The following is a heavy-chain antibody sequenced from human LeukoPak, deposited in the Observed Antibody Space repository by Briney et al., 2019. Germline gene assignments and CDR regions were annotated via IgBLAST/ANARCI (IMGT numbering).Heavy chain of an antibody. CDR3: ARGVCPSYDFWSGYYTGIAHYYYYMDV. Sequence: PSQTLSLTCTVSGGSISSGSYYWSWIRQPAGKGLEWIGRIYTTGSTNYNPSLKSRVTISVDTSKNQFSLKLSSVTAADTAVYYCARGVCPSYDFWSGYYTGIAHYYYYMDVWGKGTTVTVSS. J-gene: IGHJ6*03. CDR1: GGSISSGSYY. V-gene: IGHV4-61*02. CDR2: IYTTGST. D-gene: IGHD3-3*01.